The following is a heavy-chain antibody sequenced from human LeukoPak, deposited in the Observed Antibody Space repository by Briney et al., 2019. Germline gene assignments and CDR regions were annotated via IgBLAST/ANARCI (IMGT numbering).Heavy chain of an antibody. CDR1: GFTFSSYG. CDR3: ASSASVDIVATAPAPGY. D-gene: IGHD5-12*01. V-gene: IGHV3-30*03. CDR2: ISYDGSDK. J-gene: IGHJ4*02. Sequence: GGSLRLSCAASGFTFSSYGMHWVRQAPGKGLEWVAIISYDGSDKYYADTVKGRFIISRDNSKNTLYLQMNSLRAEDTAVYYCASSASVDIVATAPAPGYWGQGTLVTVSS.